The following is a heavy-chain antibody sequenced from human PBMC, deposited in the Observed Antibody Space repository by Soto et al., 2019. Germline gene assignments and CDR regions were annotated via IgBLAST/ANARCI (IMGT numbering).Heavy chain of an antibody. J-gene: IGHJ6*02. CDR3: VRQGIDYLHGLVDV. Sequence: QVQLQQSGPRLVKPSETLSLTCTVSSGPSSSHNWGWIRQSPGRGLEWIGYVYYTGDTSYNPSLKGRVTISADTSTNNISLTLTFVTAADTAVYYCVRQGIDYLHGLVDVWGQGTTVSVSS. V-gene: IGHV4-59*08. CDR1: SGPSSSHN. D-gene: IGHD1-26*01. CDR2: VYYTGDT.